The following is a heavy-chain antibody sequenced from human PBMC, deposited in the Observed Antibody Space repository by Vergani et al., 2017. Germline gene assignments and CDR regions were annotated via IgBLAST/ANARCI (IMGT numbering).Heavy chain of an antibody. CDR1: GYTFTGYY. CDR2: INPNSGGT. D-gene: IGHD6-13*01. CDR3: ARDPLAAAHTYGRDV. J-gene: IGHJ6*04. Sequence: QVQLVQSGAEVKKPGASVKVSCKASGYTFTGYYMHWVRPAPGQGLEWMGWINPNSGGTNYAQKFQGRVTMTRDTSISTAYMELSRLRSDDTAVYYCARDPLAAAHTYGRDVWGEGSTVTVSS. V-gene: IGHV1-2*02.